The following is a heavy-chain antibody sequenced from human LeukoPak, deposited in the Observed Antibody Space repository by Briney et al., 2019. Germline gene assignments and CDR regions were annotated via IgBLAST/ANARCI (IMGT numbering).Heavy chain of an antibody. Sequence: GGSLRLSCAASGFTFSSYSMNWVRQAPGKGLEWVSSISSSSSYIYYADSVKGRFTISRDNAKNSLYLQMNSLRAEDTAVYYCVRDYITLDYFDYWGQGTLVTVSS. J-gene: IGHJ4*02. CDR2: ISSSSSYI. CDR1: GFTFSSYS. CDR3: VRDYITLDYFDY. V-gene: IGHV3-21*01. D-gene: IGHD3-10*01.